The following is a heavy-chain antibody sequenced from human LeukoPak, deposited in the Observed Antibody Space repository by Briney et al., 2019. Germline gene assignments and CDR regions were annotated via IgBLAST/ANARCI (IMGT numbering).Heavy chain of an antibody. D-gene: IGHD5-12*01. V-gene: IGHV3-23*01. J-gene: IGHJ4*02. Sequence: GGSLRLSCAASGFTFNTYAIYWVRQAPGKGLEWVSLIIGSSGDTLYADSVKGRFTISRDISKNRLYLQMNSLRAEDTALYYCAKGAYDYIEMGYFDDWGQGTLVTVSS. CDR1: GFTFNTYA. CDR2: IIGSSGDT. CDR3: AKGAYDYIEMGYFDD.